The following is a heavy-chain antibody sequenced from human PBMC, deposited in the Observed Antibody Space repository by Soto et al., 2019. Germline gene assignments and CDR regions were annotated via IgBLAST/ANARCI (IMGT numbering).Heavy chain of an antibody. CDR3: AHRPGGLHYYGSGSRDYFDY. CDR2: IYWDDDK. Sequence: GPTLVNPTQTLTLSCNFSGVSLSTNGVGVGWIRQPPGKALEWLALIYWDDDKRYSPSLKSRLTITKDTSKNQVVLTMTNMDPVDTATYYCAHRPGGLHYYGSGSRDYFDYWGQGTLVTVSS. CDR1: GVSLSTNGVG. J-gene: IGHJ4*02. V-gene: IGHV2-5*02. D-gene: IGHD3-10*01.